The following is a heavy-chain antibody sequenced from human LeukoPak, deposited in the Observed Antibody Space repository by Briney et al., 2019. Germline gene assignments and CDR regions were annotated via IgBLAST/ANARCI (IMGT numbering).Heavy chain of an antibody. V-gene: IGHV3-30-3*01. Sequence: GGSLRLPCAASGFTFSSYAMHWVRQAPGKGLEWVAVISYDGSNKYYADSVKGRFTISRDNSKNTLYLQMNSLRAEDTAVYYCARDAAVAGLFDYWGQGTLVTVSS. CDR2: ISYDGSNK. J-gene: IGHJ4*02. D-gene: IGHD6-19*01. CDR3: ARDAAVAGLFDY. CDR1: GFTFSSYA.